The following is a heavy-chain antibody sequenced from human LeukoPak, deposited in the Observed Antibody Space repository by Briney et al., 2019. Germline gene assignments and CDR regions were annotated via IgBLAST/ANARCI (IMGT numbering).Heavy chain of an antibody. CDR1: GFTFSYYY. J-gene: IGHJ4*02. V-gene: IGHV3-23*01. CDR3: ATLERNYYGSGKGVDY. CDR2: ISGSGGST. Sequence: PGGSLRLSCAASGFTFSYYYMSGVRQAPGKGLEWVSAISGSGGSTYYADSVKGRFTISRDNSKNTLYLQMNSLRAEDTAVYYCATLERNYYGSGKGVDYWGQGTLVTVSS. D-gene: IGHD3-10*01.